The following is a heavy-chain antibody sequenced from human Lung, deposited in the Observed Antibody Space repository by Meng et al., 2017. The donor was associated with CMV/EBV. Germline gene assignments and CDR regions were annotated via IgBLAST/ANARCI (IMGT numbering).Heavy chain of an antibody. CDR1: GGSFSGYY. Sequence: AXTXSLXFPVYGGSFSGYYWSWIRKPPGKGLEWIGEINDSGSTNYNPSLKSRVTISVDTSKNQFSLKLCSVTAADTAVYYCAGGRYDFWSGYYRGYFDYLGQGXLVTVSS. D-gene: IGHD3-3*01. V-gene: IGHV4-34*01. CDR2: INDSGST. J-gene: IGHJ4*02. CDR3: AGGRYDFWSGYYRGYFDY.